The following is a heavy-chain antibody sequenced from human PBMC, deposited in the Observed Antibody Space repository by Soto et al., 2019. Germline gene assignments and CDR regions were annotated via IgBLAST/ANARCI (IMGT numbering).Heavy chain of an antibody. CDR2: INPSRGST. CDR1: GYTFTGYF. V-gene: IGHV1-46*03. J-gene: IGHJ4*02. Sequence: GASVKVSCKASGYTFTGYFMHWVRQAPGQGLEWMGIINPSRGSTTYAQKFQGRVTMTRDTSTSTVYMELISLRSDDTAVYYCARGGDSSGYLDYWGQGTLVTVSS. CDR3: ARGGDSSGYLDY. D-gene: IGHD3-22*01.